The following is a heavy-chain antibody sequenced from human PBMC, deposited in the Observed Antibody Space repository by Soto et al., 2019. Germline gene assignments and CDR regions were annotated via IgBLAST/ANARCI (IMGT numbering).Heavy chain of an antibody. J-gene: IGHJ4*02. CDR2: ISYDGSNK. CDR1: GFTFSSYG. CDR3: AKNGGPGVRYGSGTDY. V-gene: IGHV3-30*18. D-gene: IGHD3-10*01. Sequence: QVQLVESGGGVVQPGRSLRLSCAASGFTFSSYGMHWVRQAPGKGLEWVAVISYDGSNKYYADSVKGRFTISRDNSKNTLYLQMNSLRAEYTAVYYCAKNGGPGVRYGSGTDYWGQGTLVTVSS.